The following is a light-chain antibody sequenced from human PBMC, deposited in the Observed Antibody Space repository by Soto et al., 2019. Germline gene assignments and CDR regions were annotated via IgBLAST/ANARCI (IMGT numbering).Light chain of an antibody. CDR2: GAS. V-gene: IGKV3-20*01. CDR3: QQYTGPPTT. Sequence: IVLTQSPGTLSLSPGERAPLSCRASQSVSNNYLAWYQPKPGQAPRLLIYGASTRAAGIPDRFSVSGSGTDCTLTITRLEPEDSAVYFCQQYTGPPTTVGQGTQLEIK. J-gene: IGKJ5*01. CDR1: QSVSNNY.